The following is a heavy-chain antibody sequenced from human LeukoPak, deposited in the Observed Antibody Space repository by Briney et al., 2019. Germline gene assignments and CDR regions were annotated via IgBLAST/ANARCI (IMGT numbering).Heavy chain of an antibody. CDR3: ARDRSGSSWYQMGYSLDY. D-gene: IGHD6-13*01. J-gene: IGHJ4*02. Sequence: GGSLRLSCAASGFTFSSYGMHWVRQAPGKGLEWVAVIWYDGSNKYYADSVKGRFTISRDNSKNTLYLQMNSLRAEDTAVYYCARDRSGSSWYQMGYSLDYWGQGTLVTVSS. CDR1: GFTFSSYG. V-gene: IGHV3-33*01. CDR2: IWYDGSNK.